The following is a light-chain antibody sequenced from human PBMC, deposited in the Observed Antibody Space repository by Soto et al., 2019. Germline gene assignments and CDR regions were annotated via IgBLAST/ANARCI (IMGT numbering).Light chain of an antibody. CDR2: DDS. CDR1: KIETKT. CDR3: GTWDSSLSALV. J-gene: IGLJ2*01. V-gene: IGLV3-21*02. Sequence: SYELTQPPSVSVAPGQTARISCGGNKIETKTVFWYQQKPGQAPVVVVSDDSVRPSGIPERFSGSNSGGTATLSIIGVEAGDEADYYCGTWDSSLSALVFGGGTKLTVL.